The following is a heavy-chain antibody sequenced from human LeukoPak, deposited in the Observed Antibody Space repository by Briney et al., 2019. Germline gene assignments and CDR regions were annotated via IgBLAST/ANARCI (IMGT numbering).Heavy chain of an antibody. CDR2: ISSSSSYI. CDR3: ARAGYSYGPGPFDY. V-gene: IGHV3-21*01. D-gene: IGHD5-18*01. Sequence: PGGSLRLSCAASGFTISSNYMSWVRQAPGKGLEWVSSISSSSSYIYYADSVKGRFTISRDNAKNSLYLQMNSLRAEDTAVYYCARAGYSYGPGPFDYWGQGTLVTVSS. J-gene: IGHJ4*02. CDR1: GFTISSNY.